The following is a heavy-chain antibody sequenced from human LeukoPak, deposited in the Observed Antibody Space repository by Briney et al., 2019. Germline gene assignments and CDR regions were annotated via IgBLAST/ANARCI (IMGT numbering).Heavy chain of an antibody. CDR2: FDPEDGET. CDR1: GYTLTELS. Sequence: ASVKVSCKVSGYTLTELSIHWVRQAPGKGLEWMGGFDPEDGETIYAQKFQGRVTMTEDTSTDTAYMELSSLRSEDTAVYYCARDRGYSYAKKSSEYYYMDVWGKGTTVTISS. V-gene: IGHV1-24*01. J-gene: IGHJ6*03. D-gene: IGHD5-18*01. CDR3: ARDRGYSYAKKSSEYYYMDV.